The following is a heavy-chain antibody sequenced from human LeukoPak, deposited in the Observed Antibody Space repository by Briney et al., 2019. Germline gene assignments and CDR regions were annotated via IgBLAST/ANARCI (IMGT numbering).Heavy chain of an antibody. V-gene: IGHV3-30-3*01. CDR1: GFTFSSYT. J-gene: IGHJ4*02. CDR2: ISFDGNNK. Sequence: GGSLRLSCAAPGFTFSSYTMHWVRQAPGKGLEWVAVISFDGNNKYYADSVKGRFTFSRDNSKNTLYLQMNSLRPEDTAVYYCARAPTPMTTVTTLGYWGQGTLVTVSS. D-gene: IGHD4-17*01. CDR3: ARAPTPMTTVTTLGY.